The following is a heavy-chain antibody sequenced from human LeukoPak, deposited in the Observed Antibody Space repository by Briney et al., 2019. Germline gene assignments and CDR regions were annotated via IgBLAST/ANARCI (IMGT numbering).Heavy chain of an antibody. V-gene: IGHV1-18*01. Sequence: ASVTVSCKASGYTFMNYGISWVRQAPGQGLEWMGWISDRTTYAPNFQGRLTMTTSTSTGAAYMELRSLGSDDTAIYSWARNFYFYNMDVWGKGTTVTISS. CDR3: ARNFYFYNMDV. CDR1: GYTFMNYG. CDR2: ISDRT. J-gene: IGHJ6*03.